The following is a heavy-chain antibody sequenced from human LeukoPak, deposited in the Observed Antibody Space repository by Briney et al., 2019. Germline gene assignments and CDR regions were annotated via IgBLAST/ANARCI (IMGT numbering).Heavy chain of an antibody. CDR1: YESISSSSHY. J-gene: IGHJ5*02. V-gene: IGHV4-39*01. CDR3: ARTKYYFDSSDYFFFDP. CDR2: IDSGRNI. Sequence: SETLSLTCTVSYESISSSSHYWGWLRRPPGKGLEWIGSIDSGRNIHSNPSLDGRDTISVDTSKNQFSLKLSSVTAAATAVYYCARTKYYFDSSDYFFFDPWGQGILVIVSS. D-gene: IGHD3-22*01.